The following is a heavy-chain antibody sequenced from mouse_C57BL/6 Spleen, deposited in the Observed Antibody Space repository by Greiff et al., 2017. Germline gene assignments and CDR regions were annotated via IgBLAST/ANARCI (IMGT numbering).Heavy chain of an antibody. J-gene: IGHJ2*01. D-gene: IGHD2-5*01. CDR1: GYTFTDYY. CDR3: ARSWSNYADY. CDR2: INPNNGGT. V-gene: IGHV1-26*01. Sequence: EVKLQQSGPELVKPGASVKISCKASGYTFTDYYMNWVKQSHGKSLEWIGDINPNNGGTSYNQKFKGKATLTVDKSSSTAYMELRSLTSEDSAVYYCARSWSNYADYWGQGTTLTVSS.